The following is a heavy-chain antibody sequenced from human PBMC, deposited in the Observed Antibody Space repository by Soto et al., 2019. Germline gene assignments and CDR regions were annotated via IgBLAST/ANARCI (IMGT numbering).Heavy chain of an antibody. CDR2: IFPRVSDI. D-gene: IGHD5-18*01. CDR3: ARLASLQQPIDS. J-gene: IGHJ5*01. Sequence: VDALKISCQTSGYTFTNYWIGWVRQMPGGGLEWLGLIFPRVSDIRYSPAFEGQVTISADRSTATAFLQWRSLGASDTALYFCARLASLQQPIDSWGQRTLVTVCS. CDR1: GYTFTNYW. V-gene: IGHV5-51*01.